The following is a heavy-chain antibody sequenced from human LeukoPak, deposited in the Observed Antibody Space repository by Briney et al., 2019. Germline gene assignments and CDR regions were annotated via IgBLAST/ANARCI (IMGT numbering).Heavy chain of an antibody. V-gene: IGHV3-9*01. CDR1: GFAFDNYA. CDR2: ISWNSGYI. J-gene: IGHJ4*02. D-gene: IGHD6-19*01. Sequence: GRSLRLSCAASGFAFDNYAMHWVRQAPGKGLEWLSIISWNSGYIGYADSVKGRFTISRDNAKKSLDLQMNSLRAEDTAFYYCAKVRGTYSSGYFFDYWGQGTLVTVSS. CDR3: AKVRGTYSSGYFFDY.